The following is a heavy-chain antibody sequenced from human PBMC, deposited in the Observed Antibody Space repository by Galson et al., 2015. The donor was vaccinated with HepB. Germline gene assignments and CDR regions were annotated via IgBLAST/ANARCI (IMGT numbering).Heavy chain of an antibody. V-gene: IGHV3-7*01. D-gene: IGHD4-17*01. Sequence: SLRLSCAASGFTFSNYWMNWVRQAPGKGLEWVANIKHDGSVKHYAESVEGRFTISRDNAKNSVYLQMSSLRAEDTAVYYCATASCGDGGSDAFDIWGQGTMVTVSS. J-gene: IGHJ3*02. CDR1: GFTFSNYW. CDR2: IKHDGSVK. CDR3: ATASCGDGGSDAFDI.